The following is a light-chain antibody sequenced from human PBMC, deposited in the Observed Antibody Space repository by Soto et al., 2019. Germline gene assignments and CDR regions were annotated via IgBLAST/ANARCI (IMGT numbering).Light chain of an antibody. J-gene: IGKJ1*01. CDR1: QGISSY. CDR3: QQLSTT. Sequence: DIHFTQSPSLRSSSVLYRFSITCRASQGISSYLAWYQQKPGKAPKLLIYAASTLQSGVPSRFSGSGSGTEFTLTISSLQPEDFATYYCQQLSTTFGQGTKVDIK. CDR2: AAS. V-gene: IGKV1-9*01.